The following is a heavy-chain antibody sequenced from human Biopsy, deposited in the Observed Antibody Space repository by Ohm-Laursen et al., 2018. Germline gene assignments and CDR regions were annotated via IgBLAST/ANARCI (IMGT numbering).Heavy chain of an antibody. V-gene: IGHV1-18*04. CDR3: ARDPGYDFWSGSDPFDI. CDR2: ISTYNDDT. J-gene: IGHJ3*02. D-gene: IGHD3-3*01. CDR1: GYTFIAYN. Sequence: SVKVSCKASGYTFIAYNIHWVRQAPGQGLEWMGWISTYNDDTNIAQKFQGRVSMTTDTSTRTAYMELRSLRSGDTAIYFCARDPGYDFWSGSDPFDIWGQGTLVTVS.